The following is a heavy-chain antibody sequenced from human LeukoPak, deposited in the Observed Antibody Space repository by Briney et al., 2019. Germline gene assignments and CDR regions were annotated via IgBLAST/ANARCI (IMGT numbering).Heavy chain of an antibody. CDR1: GYTFTSYY. Sequence: ASVKVSCKASGYTFTSYYMHWVRQAPGQGLEWMGITNPSGGSTSYAQKFQGRVTMTRDMSTSTVYMELSSLRSEDTAVYYCARAQGALTGTRGGFDPWGQGTLVTVSS. CDR3: ARAQGALTGTRGGFDP. D-gene: IGHD1-20*01. J-gene: IGHJ5*02. V-gene: IGHV1-46*01. CDR2: TNPSGGST.